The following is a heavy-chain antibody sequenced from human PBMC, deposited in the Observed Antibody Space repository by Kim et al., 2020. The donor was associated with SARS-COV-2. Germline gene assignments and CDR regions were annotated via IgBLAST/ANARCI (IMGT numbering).Heavy chain of an antibody. CDR1: GFTFSICA. D-gene: IGHD6-19*01. J-gene: IGHJ4*02. CDR2: ISDSGGNT. Sequence: GGSLRLSCAVSGFTFSICAMSWVRQAPGRGLEWVSAISDSGGNTYYADSVKGRFTISRDNSKNTLYLQMNSLRAEDTAVYYCAKGLSSGWGNYFDYWGQG. V-gene: IGHV3-23*01. CDR3: AKGLSSGWGNYFDY.